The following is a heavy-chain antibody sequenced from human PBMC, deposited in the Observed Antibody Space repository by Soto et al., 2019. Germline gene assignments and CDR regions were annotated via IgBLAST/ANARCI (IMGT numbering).Heavy chain of an antibody. Sequence: XESLTISCQGSGYSFASYWIGWVRQMPGKDLEWTGIIYPGDSDTRYSPSFQGQVTISADKSLRTAYLQWTSLKASDTALYYCARTRSFTLGFYYDGMDVWGQGTTVTVSS. CDR2: IYPGDSDT. J-gene: IGHJ6*02. CDR3: ARTRSFTLGFYYDGMDV. V-gene: IGHV5-51*01. CDR1: GYSFASYW. D-gene: IGHD6-6*01.